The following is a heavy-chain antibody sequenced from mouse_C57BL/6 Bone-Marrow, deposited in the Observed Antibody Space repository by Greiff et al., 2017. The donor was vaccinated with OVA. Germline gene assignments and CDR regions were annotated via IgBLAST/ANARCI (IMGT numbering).Heavy chain of an antibody. V-gene: IGHV1-18*01. D-gene: IGHD2-5*01. CDR2: INPNNGGT. Sequence: DVQLQESGPELVKPGASVKIPCKASGYTFTDYNMDWVKQSHGKSLEWIGDINPNNGGTIYNQKFKGKATLTVDKSSSTAYMELRSLTSEDTAVYYCERWGSNYVEFAYWGQGTLVTVSA. J-gene: IGHJ3*01. CDR3: ERWGSNYVEFAY. CDR1: GYTFTDYN.